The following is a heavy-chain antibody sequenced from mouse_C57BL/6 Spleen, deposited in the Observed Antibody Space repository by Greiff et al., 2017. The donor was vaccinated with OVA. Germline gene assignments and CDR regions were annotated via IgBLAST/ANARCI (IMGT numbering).Heavy chain of an antibody. CDR2: IYPRDGST. CDR3: ARAHYYVSSYGYCDV. CDR1: GYTFTDHT. D-gene: IGHD1-1*01. V-gene: IGHV1-78*01. J-gene: IGHJ1*03. Sequence: QVQLQQSDAELVKPGASVKISCKVSGYTFTDHTIHWMKQRPEQGLEWIGSIYPRDGSTKYNEKFKGKATLTADKSSCTAYMQLNSLTSEDSAVYFCARAHYYVSSYGYCDVWGTGTTVTVSS.